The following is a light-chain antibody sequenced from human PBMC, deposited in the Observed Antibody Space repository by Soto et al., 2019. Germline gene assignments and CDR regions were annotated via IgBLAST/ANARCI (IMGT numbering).Light chain of an antibody. CDR3: CSYAGSYTFYV. CDR1: SSDVGGYNY. V-gene: IGLV2-11*01. Sequence: QSVLTQPRSLSGSPGQSVTISCTGTSSDVGGYNYVSWYQQHPGKAPKLMIYDVSKRPSGAPDRFSGSKSGNTASLTISGLQAEDEADYYCCSYAGSYTFYVFGTGTKVTVL. J-gene: IGLJ1*01. CDR2: DVS.